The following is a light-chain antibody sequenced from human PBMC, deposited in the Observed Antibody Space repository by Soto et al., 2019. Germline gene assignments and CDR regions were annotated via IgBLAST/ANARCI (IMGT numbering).Light chain of an antibody. Sequence: QSVLTQSPSASGTPGQRVTFSCSGGRSNIGSNYVFWYQQFPGTAPKLLIYRNNQRPSGVPDRFSGSKSGTSASLAISGLRSEDEADYYCTSWDDSLYHVVFGGGTKLTVL. J-gene: IGLJ2*01. CDR3: TSWDDSLYHVV. V-gene: IGLV1-47*01. CDR1: RSNIGSNY. CDR2: RNN.